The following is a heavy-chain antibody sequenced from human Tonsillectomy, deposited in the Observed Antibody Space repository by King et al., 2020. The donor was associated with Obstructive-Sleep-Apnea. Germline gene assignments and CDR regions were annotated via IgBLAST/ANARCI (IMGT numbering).Heavy chain of an antibody. CDR3: ARGRGYSYGYVGWFDP. V-gene: IGHV1-8*01. CDR2: MNPNSGNT. D-gene: IGHD5-18*01. Sequence: VQLVQSGAEVKKPGASVKVSCKASGYTFTSYDINWVRQATGQGLEWMGWMNPNSGNTGYAQKFQGRVTMTRNTSISTAYMELSSLRSEDTAMYYWARGRGYSYGYVGWFDPWGQGTLVTVSS. CDR1: GYTFTSYD. J-gene: IGHJ5*02.